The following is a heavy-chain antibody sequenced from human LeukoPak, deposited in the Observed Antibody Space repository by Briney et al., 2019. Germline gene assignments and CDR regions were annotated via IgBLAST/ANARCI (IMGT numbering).Heavy chain of an antibody. CDR3: VKDSRHLSSTRGGLKESRGGFSDY. Sequence: QSGGSLRLSCTVSGFTVSSNSMSWVRQAPGKGLEWVSTISGSGGGTYFADSVKGRFTISRDNSRNTLYLQMNNLRAEDTAVYYCVKDSRHLSSTRGGLKESRGGFSDYWGQGTLVTVSS. J-gene: IGHJ4*02. CDR2: ISGSGGGT. CDR1: GFTVSSNS. V-gene: IGHV3-23*01. D-gene: IGHD6-13*01.